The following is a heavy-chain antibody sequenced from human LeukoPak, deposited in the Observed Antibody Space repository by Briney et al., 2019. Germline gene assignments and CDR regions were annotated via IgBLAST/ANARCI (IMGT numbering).Heavy chain of an antibody. Sequence: GRSLRLSCAASGFIISDYYMNWIRQVPGKGLGWVSHISGGVTTMYYADSVKGRFTISWDSTNHSSYLEMNSLRAEDTAVYYCTRNQKSLYGSGRPHYMDVWGKGSTVIVPS. D-gene: IGHD3-10*01. CDR1: GFIISDYY. J-gene: IGHJ6*03. CDR2: ISGGVTTM. V-gene: IGHV3-11*04. CDR3: TRNQKSLYGSGRPHYMDV.